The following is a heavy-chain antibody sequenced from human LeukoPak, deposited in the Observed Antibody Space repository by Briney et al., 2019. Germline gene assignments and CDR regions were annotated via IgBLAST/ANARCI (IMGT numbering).Heavy chain of an antibody. CDR3: AKQSSGWYSALDF. Sequence: GGSLRLSCAASGFTFSDYAMSSVRQAPGKGLEWVSAVSGSGGNSYYADSVMGRFTISSDSAESTLYLQMDSLRAEDTAVYFCAKQSSGWYSALDFWGQGTLVTVSS. J-gene: IGHJ4*02. D-gene: IGHD6-19*01. CDR2: VSGSGGNS. CDR1: GFTFSDYA. V-gene: IGHV3-23*01.